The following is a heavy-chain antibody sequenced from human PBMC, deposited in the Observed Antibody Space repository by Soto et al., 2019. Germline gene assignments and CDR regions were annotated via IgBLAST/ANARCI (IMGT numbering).Heavy chain of an antibody. V-gene: IGHV3-30-3*01. Sequence: GGSLRLSCAASGFTFSSYAMHWVRQAPGKGLEWVAVISYDGSNKYYADSVKGRFTISRDNSKNTLYLQMNSLRAEDTAVYYCARADTPVELPHFDYWGQGTLVTVSS. J-gene: IGHJ4*02. CDR3: ARADTPVELPHFDY. D-gene: IGHD2-15*01. CDR2: ISYDGSNK. CDR1: GFTFSSYA.